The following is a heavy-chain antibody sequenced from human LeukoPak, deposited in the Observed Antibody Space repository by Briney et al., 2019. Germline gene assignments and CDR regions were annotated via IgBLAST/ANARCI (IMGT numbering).Heavy chain of an antibody. CDR2: ISPYNGNT. V-gene: IGHV1-18*01. Sequence: ASVKVSCKPYGYTFNTYGITWVRQAPGQGLEWMGWISPYNGNTNYAQKFQGRVTMTTDTSTSTAYMELRSLRSDDTAVYYCASPDIVVVPAAKPYPFDIWGQGTMVTVSS. CDR3: ASPDIVVVPAAKPYPFDI. D-gene: IGHD2-2*02. J-gene: IGHJ3*02. CDR1: GYTFNTYG.